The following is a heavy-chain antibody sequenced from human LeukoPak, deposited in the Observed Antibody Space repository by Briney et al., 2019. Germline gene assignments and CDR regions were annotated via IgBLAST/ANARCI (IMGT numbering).Heavy chain of an antibody. Sequence: LWASVKVSCKASGYTFTGYYMHWVRQAPGQGLEWMGWISAHNGDTNYAQKFQGRVIMTTDTSASTVYMELRGLRSDDTAVYYCARELREEMAPEVETDAFDIWGQGTMVTVSS. CDR3: ARELREEMAPEVETDAFDI. J-gene: IGHJ3*02. CDR1: GYTFTGYY. D-gene: IGHD5-24*01. CDR2: ISAHNGDT. V-gene: IGHV1-18*04.